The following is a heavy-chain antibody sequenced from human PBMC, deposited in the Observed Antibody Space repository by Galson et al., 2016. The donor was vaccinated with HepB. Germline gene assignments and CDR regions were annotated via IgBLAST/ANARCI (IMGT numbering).Heavy chain of an antibody. Sequence: SLRLSCAASGFILDDYAMHWVRQAPGKGLEWVSLISWDGGSTYYADSVKGRFTISRDNGKNSLYLQMNSLRPEDTALYYCAKGSWNEEDYFDYWGQGTLVTVSS. J-gene: IGHJ4*02. CDR2: ISWDGGST. D-gene: IGHD1-1*01. CDR3: AKGSWNEEDYFDY. CDR1: GFILDDYA. V-gene: IGHV3-43D*03.